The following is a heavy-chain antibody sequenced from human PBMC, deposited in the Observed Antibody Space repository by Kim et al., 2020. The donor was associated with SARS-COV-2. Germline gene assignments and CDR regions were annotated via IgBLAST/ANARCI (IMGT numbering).Heavy chain of an antibody. V-gene: IGHV3-30*01. D-gene: IGHD6-13*01. J-gene: IGHJ4*02. Sequence: YATPVMSRFTISRDNSKKTLYLQMNGLRAEDTAVYYCARDGSSWYLNYWGQGTLVTVSS. CDR3: ARDGSSWYLNY.